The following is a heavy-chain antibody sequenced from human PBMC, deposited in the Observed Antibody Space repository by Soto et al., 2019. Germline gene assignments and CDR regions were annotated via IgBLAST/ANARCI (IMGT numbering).Heavy chain of an antibody. V-gene: IGHV1-18*01. Sequence: GASVKVSCKASGYTFSSIVISWVRQAPGQGLEWMGWISPYKGNTYYAQRLQGRVTMTTDTSTSTAYMELRSLRSDDTAVYYCARDLDGSGNYYTDYWGQGTLVTVSS. J-gene: IGHJ4*02. CDR1: GYTFSSIV. CDR3: ARDLDGSGNYYTDY. D-gene: IGHD3-10*01. CDR2: ISPYKGNT.